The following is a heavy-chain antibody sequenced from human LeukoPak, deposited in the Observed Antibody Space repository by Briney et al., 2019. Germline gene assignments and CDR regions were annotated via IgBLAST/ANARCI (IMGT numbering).Heavy chain of an antibody. CDR3: AKDTLYGDPKAFDV. J-gene: IGHJ3*01. CDR2: ISGSGGIT. CDR1: GFTFSSYA. V-gene: IGHV3-23*01. Sequence: GGSLRLSCAASGFTFSSYAMSWVRQAPGKGLEWVSVISGSGGITYYADSVKGRFTISRDNSKKTLYLQMNSLRAEDTAVYYCAKDTLYGDPKAFDVWGQGTMVTVSS. D-gene: IGHD4-17*01.